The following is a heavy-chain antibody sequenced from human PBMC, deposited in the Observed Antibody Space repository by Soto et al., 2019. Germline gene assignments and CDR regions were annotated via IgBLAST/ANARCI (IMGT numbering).Heavy chain of an antibody. CDR2: MSYSGST. J-gene: IGHJ3*02. V-gene: IGHV4-31*03. CDR1: GGSMNSVTHY. Sequence: HSETLSLTCTVSGGSMNSVTHYWSWIRQHPGEGLEWTGYMSYSGSTYYNPSLKSRVTISIDTSKNQYSLTLSSVTAADTAVYYCARTRRWFGEFSLRSDPFDIWGQGTMVTVSS. CDR3: ARTRRWFGEFSLRSDPFDI. D-gene: IGHD3-10*01.